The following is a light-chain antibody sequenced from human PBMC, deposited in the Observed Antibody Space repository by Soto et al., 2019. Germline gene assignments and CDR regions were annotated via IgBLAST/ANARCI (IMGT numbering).Light chain of an antibody. CDR2: GAS. Sequence: EIVLTQSPATLSLSPGERATLSCRASQSVNDYLAWYQQKPGQAPRLLIYGASNRATGIPPRFTGSGSGTDFTLTISSLEPEDFAVYCCQHRGRWPRTCGQGTKLELK. J-gene: IGKJ2*01. V-gene: IGKV3-11*01. CDR3: QHRGRWPRT. CDR1: QSVNDY.